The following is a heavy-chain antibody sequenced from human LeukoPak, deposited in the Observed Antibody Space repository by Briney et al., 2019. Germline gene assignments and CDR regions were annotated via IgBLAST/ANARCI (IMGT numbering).Heavy chain of an antibody. D-gene: IGHD6-13*01. CDR1: GYSFSNHW. CDR3: ARRVPKTSSSWYPYHYFYMDV. J-gene: IGHJ6*03. Sequence: GESLKISCQGSGYSFSNHWTGWVRQMPGKGLELMGIIYPGDSDTRYSPSFQGQVTMSADKSISTAYLQWSSLKASDTGMYYCARRVPKTSSSWYPYHYFYMDVWGKGTTVTVSS. V-gene: IGHV5-51*01. CDR2: IYPGDSDT.